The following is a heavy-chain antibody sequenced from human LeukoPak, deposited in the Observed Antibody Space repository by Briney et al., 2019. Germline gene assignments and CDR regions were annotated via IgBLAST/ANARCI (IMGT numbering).Heavy chain of an antibody. CDR2: IYHSGST. CDR3: ARDSGTTGEVKFDP. Sequence: SETLSLTCTVSGYSISSGYYWGWIRQPPGKGLEWIGSIYHSGSTYYNPSLKSRVTMSVDSSKTQFSLKLSSVAAADTAIYYCARDSGTTGEVKFDPWGQGTLVTVSS. CDR1: GYSISSGYY. J-gene: IGHJ5*02. D-gene: IGHD3-10*01. V-gene: IGHV4-38-2*02.